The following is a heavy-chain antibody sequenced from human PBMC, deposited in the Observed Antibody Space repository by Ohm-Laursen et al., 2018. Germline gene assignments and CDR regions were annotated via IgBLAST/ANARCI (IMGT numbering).Heavy chain of an antibody. CDR3: ARALSYSSGWYELY. D-gene: IGHD6-19*01. J-gene: IGHJ4*02. CDR2: ISYDGSNK. CDR1: GFIFSSYG. Sequence: SLRLSCAASGFIFSSYGMHWVRQAPGKGLEWVAVISYDGSNKYYADSVKGRFTLSRDNSKNTLYLQMNSLRAEDTAVYYCARALSYSSGWYELYWGQGTLVTVSS. V-gene: IGHV3-30*03.